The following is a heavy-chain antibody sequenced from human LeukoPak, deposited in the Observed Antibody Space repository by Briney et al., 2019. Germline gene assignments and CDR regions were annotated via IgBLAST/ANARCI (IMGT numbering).Heavy chain of an antibody. V-gene: IGHV1-2*02. CDR2: INPNSGGT. Sequence: ASVKVSCKASGYTFTGYYMHWVRQAPGQGLEWMGWINPNSGGTNYAQKFQGRVTMTRDTSISTAYMELSRLRSDDTAVYYCARPYCSGGSCHDFFDYWGQGTLVTVSS. D-gene: IGHD2-15*01. CDR1: GYTFTGYY. CDR3: ARPYCSGGSCHDFFDY. J-gene: IGHJ4*02.